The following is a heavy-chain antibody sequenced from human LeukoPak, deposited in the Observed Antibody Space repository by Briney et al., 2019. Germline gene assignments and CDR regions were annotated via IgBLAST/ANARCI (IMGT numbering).Heavy chain of an antibody. CDR1: GLTFSNYA. CDR3: AKEVGYNSGWYYGMDV. Sequence: TGGSLRLSCAASGLTFSNYAMTWVRRAPGKGLEWVSGISGSGGTTYYADSVKGRFTTSRDNSQNTLYLQMNSLRAEDTAVYYCAKEVGYNSGWYYGMDVWGKGTTVTVSS. D-gene: IGHD6-19*01. J-gene: IGHJ6*04. CDR2: ISGSGGTT. V-gene: IGHV3-23*01.